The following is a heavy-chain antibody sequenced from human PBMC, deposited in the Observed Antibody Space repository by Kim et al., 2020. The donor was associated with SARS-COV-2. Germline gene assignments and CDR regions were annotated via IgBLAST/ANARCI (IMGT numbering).Heavy chain of an antibody. D-gene: IGHD3-22*01. CDR2: STI. Sequence: STIYYADSVKGRFTISRDNAKNSLYLQMNSLRAEDTAVYYCARELMIATYWGQGTLVTVSS. V-gene: IGHV3-48*04. CDR3: ARELMIATY. J-gene: IGHJ4*02.